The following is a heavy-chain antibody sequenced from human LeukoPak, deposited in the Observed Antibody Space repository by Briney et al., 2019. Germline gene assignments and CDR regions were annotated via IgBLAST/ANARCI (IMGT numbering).Heavy chain of an antibody. CDR2: IFSRGNT. CDR1: GFSFSSYE. Sequence: GSLRLSCAASGFSFSSYEMNWVRQAPGKGLEWIGYIFSRGNTEYHPSLKSRATISVDTSKNQCSLTLNSVTAADTAVYYCARVLYRGENWFDPWGQGTLVTVSS. D-gene: IGHD3-10*01. CDR3: ARVLYRGENWFDP. V-gene: IGHV4-59*01. J-gene: IGHJ5*02.